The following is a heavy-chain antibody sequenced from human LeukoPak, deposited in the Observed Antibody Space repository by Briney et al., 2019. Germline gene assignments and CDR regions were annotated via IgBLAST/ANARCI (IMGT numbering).Heavy chain of an antibody. V-gene: IGHV1-69*06. D-gene: IGHD2-15*01. CDR3: AAGYCSGGSCQLDY. CDR1: GGTFSSYA. J-gene: IGHJ4*02. CDR2: IIPIFGTA. Sequence: ASVKVSCKASGGTFSSYAISWVRQAPGQGLEWMRGIIPIFGTANYAQKFQGRVTITADKSTSTAYMELSSLRSEDTAVYYCAAGYCSGGSCQLDYWGQGTLVTVSS.